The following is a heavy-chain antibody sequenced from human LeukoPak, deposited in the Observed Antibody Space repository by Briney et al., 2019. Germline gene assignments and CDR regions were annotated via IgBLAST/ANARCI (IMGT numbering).Heavy chain of an antibody. V-gene: IGHV4-59*11. Sequence: SETLSLTCTVSGGSITSHYWSWIRQPPGKGLEWIGYIYYSGNTNYNPSLKSRVTISVGASKNQFSLKLTSVTAADTAVYYCARGPYSSGWHSWGQRILVTVSS. CDR2: IYYSGNT. D-gene: IGHD6-19*01. CDR3: ARGPYSSGWHS. J-gene: IGHJ4*02. CDR1: GGSITSHY.